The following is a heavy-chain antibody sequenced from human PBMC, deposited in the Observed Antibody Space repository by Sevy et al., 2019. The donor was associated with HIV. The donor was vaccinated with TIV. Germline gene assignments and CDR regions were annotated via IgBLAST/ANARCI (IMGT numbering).Heavy chain of an antibody. CDR1: GGSISSGSYY. J-gene: IGHJ6*03. CDR2: IYTSGST. Sequence: SETLSLTCTVSGGSISSGSYYWSWIRQPAGKGLEWIGGIYTSGSTNYNPSLKSRVTISVDTSKNQFSLKLSSVTAADTAVYYCARDSSYGSGGSYMDVWGKGTTVTVSS. CDR3: ARDSSYGSGGSYMDV. D-gene: IGHD3-10*01. V-gene: IGHV4-61*02.